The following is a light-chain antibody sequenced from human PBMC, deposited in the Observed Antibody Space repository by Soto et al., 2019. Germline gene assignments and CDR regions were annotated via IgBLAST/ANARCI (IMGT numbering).Light chain of an antibody. Sequence: EIVLTQSPATLSLSPGERASLSCRASQSVGSYLGWYQQKPGQAPRLLIYDTSNRATGIPARFSGSGSGTDFTLTISSLEPEDFAVYYCQQRSNWPHTFGQGTKLEIK. CDR1: QSVGSY. CDR3: QQRSNWPHT. CDR2: DTS. V-gene: IGKV3-11*01. J-gene: IGKJ2*01.